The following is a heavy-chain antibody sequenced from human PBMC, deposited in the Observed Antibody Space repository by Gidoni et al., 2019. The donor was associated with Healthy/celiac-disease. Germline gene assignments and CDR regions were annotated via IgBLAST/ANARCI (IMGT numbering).Heavy chain of an antibody. D-gene: IGHD3-10*01. CDR3: ASLSGFGELSRAFDI. V-gene: IGHV4-31*03. J-gene: IGHJ3*02. CDR1: GASIRRGGYY. CDR2: IYYSGST. Sequence: QVQLQESGPGLVKPSQTLSPTCTVSGASIRRGGYYWSWIRQHPGKGLEWIGYIYYSGSTYYNPSLKSRVTISVDTSKNQFSLKLSSVTAADTAVYYCASLSGFGELSRAFDIWGQGTMVTVSS.